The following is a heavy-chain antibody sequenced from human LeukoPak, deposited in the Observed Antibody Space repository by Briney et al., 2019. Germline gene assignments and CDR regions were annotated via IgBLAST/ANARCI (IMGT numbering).Heavy chain of an antibody. J-gene: IGHJ6*02. Sequence: SETLSLTCTVSGGSISSSGYYWGWIRQPPGKGLEWIGSLSYSGSTYYNPSLKSRVTVSIDTSKNQFSLRLNSVTAADTAVYYCARESSMTTVTASFHYGMDVWGQGTTVTVSS. CDR3: ARESSMTTVTASFHYGMDV. CDR2: LSYSGST. D-gene: IGHD4-17*01. CDR1: GGSISSSGYY. V-gene: IGHV4-39*07.